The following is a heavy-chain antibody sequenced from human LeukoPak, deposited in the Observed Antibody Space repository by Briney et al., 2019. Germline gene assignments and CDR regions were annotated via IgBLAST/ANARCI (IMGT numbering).Heavy chain of an antibody. CDR3: ARGLYDSSGYSTSYFDY. V-gene: IGHV4-59*01. CDR2: IYYSGST. J-gene: IGHJ4*02. CDR1: GGSISNYY. D-gene: IGHD3-22*01. Sequence: SETLSLTCTVSGGSISNYYWSWIRQPPGKGLEWIGYIYYSGSTNYNPSLKSRVTISVDTSKNQFSLKLSSVTAADTAVYYCARGLYDSSGYSTSYFDYWGQGTLVTVSS.